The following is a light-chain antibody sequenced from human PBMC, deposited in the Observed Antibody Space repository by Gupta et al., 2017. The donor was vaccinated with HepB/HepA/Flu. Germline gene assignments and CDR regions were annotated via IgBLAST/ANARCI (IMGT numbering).Light chain of an antibody. Sequence: QSALTQPPSVSGSPGQSVTISCTGSSSDIGTYSRVSWYQQPPGAAPKLLISEVTNRPSGVPDRFSGSKSGNTASLTISGLQTEDESDYYCASYTISNTWVFGGGTKLTVL. V-gene: IGLV2-18*02. CDR3: ASYTISNTWV. CDR2: EVT. J-gene: IGLJ3*02. CDR1: SSDIGTYSR.